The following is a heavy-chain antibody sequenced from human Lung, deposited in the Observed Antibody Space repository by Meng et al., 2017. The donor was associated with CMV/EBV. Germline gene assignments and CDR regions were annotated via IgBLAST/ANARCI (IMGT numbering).Heavy chain of an antibody. V-gene: IGHV3-53*01. Sequence: CAASGFTVSSNYMSWVRQAPGKGLEWVSVIYSGGSTYYADSVKGRFTISRDNSKNTLYLQMNSLRAEDTAVYYCARCIAARRNWYFDLWGRGTLVTV. D-gene: IGHD6-6*01. CDR2: IYSGGST. J-gene: IGHJ2*01. CDR1: GFTVSSNY. CDR3: ARCIAARRNWYFDL.